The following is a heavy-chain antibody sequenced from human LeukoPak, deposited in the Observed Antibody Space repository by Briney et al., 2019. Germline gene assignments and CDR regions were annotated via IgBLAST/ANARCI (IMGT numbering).Heavy chain of an antibody. J-gene: IGHJ4*02. CDR1: GCSFNNYW. CDR2: IKQDGSEK. V-gene: IGHV3-7*05. D-gene: IGHD3-3*01. CDR3: ARDYDFWSGYLDY. Sequence: GGSLRLSCAVSGCSFNNYWMSWVRQAPGKGLEWVANIKQDGSEKYYVDSVKGPFSISRDNAKNSLYLQMNSLRAEDTAVYYWARDYDFWSGYLDYWGQGTLVTVSS.